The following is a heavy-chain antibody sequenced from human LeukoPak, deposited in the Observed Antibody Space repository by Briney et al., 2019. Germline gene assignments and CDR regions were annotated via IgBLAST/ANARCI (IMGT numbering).Heavy chain of an antibody. CDR1: GFTFSSYA. V-gene: IGHV3-23*01. J-gene: IGHJ4*02. CDR3: AKDHGYSSGWYYY. Sequence: GGSLRLSCAASGFTFSSYAMSWVRQAPGKGLEWVSTISGSGGSTYYADSVKGRFTISRDNSKNTLYLQMNSLRAEDTAVYYCAKDHGYSSGWYYYWGQGTLVTVSS. D-gene: IGHD6-19*01. CDR2: ISGSGGST.